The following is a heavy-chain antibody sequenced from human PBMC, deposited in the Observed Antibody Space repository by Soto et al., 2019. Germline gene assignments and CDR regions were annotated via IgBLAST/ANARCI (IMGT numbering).Heavy chain of an antibody. CDR3: AKGPSIPYCSSTSCHPFDY. J-gene: IGHJ4*02. Sequence: VQLLESGGGLVQPGGSLRLSCAASGFTFSSYAMSWVRQAPGKGLEWASAISGSGGSTYYADSVKGRFPISRDNSKQSLYLKMNSLRAEDTAVYYCAKGPSIPYCSSTSCHPFDYWGQGILGTVSS. CDR2: ISGSGGST. CDR1: GFTFSSYA. V-gene: IGHV3-23*01. D-gene: IGHD2-2*01.